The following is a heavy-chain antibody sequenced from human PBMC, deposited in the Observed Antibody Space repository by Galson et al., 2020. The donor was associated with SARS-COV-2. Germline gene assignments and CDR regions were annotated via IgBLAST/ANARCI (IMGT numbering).Heavy chain of an antibody. Sequence: SGGSLRLSCAASGFTFSSYAMSWVRQAPGKGLEWVSAIRGSGGSTYYADSVKGRFTISRDNTKNTLYLQMNSLRAEDTAVYYCAKVLGWLKSYLDYWGQGTLVTVSS. CDR2: IRGSGGST. D-gene: IGHD5-12*01. CDR1: GFTFSSYA. J-gene: IGHJ4*02. CDR3: AKVLGWLKSYLDY. V-gene: IGHV3-23*01.